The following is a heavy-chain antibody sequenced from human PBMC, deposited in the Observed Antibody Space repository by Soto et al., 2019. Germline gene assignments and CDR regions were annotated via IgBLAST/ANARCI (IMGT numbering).Heavy chain of an antibody. CDR3: ATRRQASDAYDGRDV. Sequence: PGGYLXLSCAASGFTFSTDAMTWVRQAPGKGMEWVSGISGSGDNAYYADSLKGRFTISRDNSKHTLFLQMNSLRAEDTAVYYCATRRQASDAYDGRDVWSQGSTVIGS. CDR2: ISGSGDNA. V-gene: IGHV3-23*01. CDR1: GFTFSTDA. J-gene: IGHJ6*02.